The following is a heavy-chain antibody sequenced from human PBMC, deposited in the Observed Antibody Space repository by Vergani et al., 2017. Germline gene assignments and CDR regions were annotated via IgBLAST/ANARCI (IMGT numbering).Heavy chain of an antibody. CDR1: GFLFQDFA. J-gene: IGHJ3*01. Sequence: VEAGGGLVQPGGSLRLSCAASGFLFQDFAFHWVRQGPGKSLEWVSGISWNSGAVDYADSVRGRFTISRDNAKNSLFLEMNSLRFEDTAVYFCTKGSVYYHDSAGHGYDPYTGFDLWGQGTLVTVSS. V-gene: IGHV3-9*01. D-gene: IGHD5-12*01. CDR3: TKGSVYYHDSAGHGYDPYTGFDL. CDR2: ISWNSGAV.